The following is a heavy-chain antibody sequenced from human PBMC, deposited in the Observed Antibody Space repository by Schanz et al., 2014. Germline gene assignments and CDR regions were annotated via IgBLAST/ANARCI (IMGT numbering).Heavy chain of an antibody. D-gene: IGHD6-6*01. Sequence: QVQVVQSGAEVKKPGASVKVSCKASGYTFTDYGVIWVRQAPGQGLEWMGWISTSNGNTNYAQKLQGRVTMTADTYTSTAYMDLRSLRSDDAAVYYCARDQSPYTNSSDVRYFDYWGQGSLXTVSS. J-gene: IGHJ4*02. CDR1: GYTFTDYG. CDR3: ARDQSPYTNSSDVRYFDY. CDR2: ISTSNGNT. V-gene: IGHV1-18*01.